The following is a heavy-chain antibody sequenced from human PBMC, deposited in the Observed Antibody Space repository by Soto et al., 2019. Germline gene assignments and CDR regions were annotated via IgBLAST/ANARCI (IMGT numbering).Heavy chain of an antibody. V-gene: IGHV3-33*06. J-gene: IGHJ4*02. CDR3: AKDVGGDSGY. CDR2: IWYDGSNT. Sequence: QVQLVESGGGVVQPGRSLRLSCAASGFTFSRYGMHWVRQAPGKGLECVAIIWYDGSNTYYADSVRGRFTISRDNSKNTLYLQMNSLRAADTAVYYCAKDVGGDSGYWGQGTLVTVSS. CDR1: GFTFSRYG. D-gene: IGHD5-12*01.